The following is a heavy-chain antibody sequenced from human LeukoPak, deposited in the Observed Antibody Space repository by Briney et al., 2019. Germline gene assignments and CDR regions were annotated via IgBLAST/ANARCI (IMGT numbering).Heavy chain of an antibody. D-gene: IGHD4-11*01. J-gene: IGHJ6*02. CDR2: INSDGSST. Sequence: GGSLRLSCAASGFTFSKHWMHWVRQVPGKGLVWVSRINSDGSSTSYADSVKGRFTISRDNAKNTLFLQMNSLRAEDRAVHYCARATSYSNYGMDVWGQGTTVTVSS. V-gene: IGHV3-74*01. CDR1: GFTFSKHW. CDR3: ARATSYSNYGMDV.